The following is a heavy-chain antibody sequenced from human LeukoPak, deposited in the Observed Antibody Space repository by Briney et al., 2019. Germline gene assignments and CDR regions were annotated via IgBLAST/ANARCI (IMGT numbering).Heavy chain of an antibody. CDR3: ARDGEYGTGSYYRGSFDY. CDR2: IHPRSGDT. J-gene: IGHJ4*02. CDR1: GYSFTAFY. V-gene: IGHV1-2*02. Sequence: ASVKVSCKASGYSFTAFYIHWVRQAPGQGLEWMGWIHPRSGDTRYAQKFQGRVTMARDTSISTVYMDLSSLGADDTAVYYCARDGEYGTGSYYRGSFDYWGQGTLVTVSS. D-gene: IGHD3-10*01.